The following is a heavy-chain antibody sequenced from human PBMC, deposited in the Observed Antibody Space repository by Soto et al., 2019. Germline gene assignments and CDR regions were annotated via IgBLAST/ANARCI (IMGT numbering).Heavy chain of an antibody. CDR2: IVVGSGNT. V-gene: IGHV1-58*01. J-gene: IGHJ5*02. CDR1: GFTFTSSA. Sequence: ASVKVSCKASGFTFTSSAVQWVRQARGQRLEWIGWIVVGSGNTNYAQKFQERVTITRDMSTSTAYMELSSLRSEETVVYYCAAIPASYDSSGSAPRWFDPWGQGTLVTVSS. CDR3: AAIPASYDSSGSAPRWFDP. D-gene: IGHD3-22*01.